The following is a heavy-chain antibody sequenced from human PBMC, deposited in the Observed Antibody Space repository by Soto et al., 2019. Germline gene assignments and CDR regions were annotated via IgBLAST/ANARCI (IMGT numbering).Heavy chain of an antibody. CDR2: ISDDGSNK. CDR3: AKDLVPDTAMAGDYHYYGMDV. J-gene: IGHJ6*02. Sequence: GGSLRLSCAASGFTFSSYGMHWVRQAPGKGLEWVAVISDDGSNKYYADSVKGRFTISRDNSKNTLYLQMNSLRAEDTAVYYCAKDLVPDTAMAGDYHYYGMDVWGQGTTVTVSS. CDR1: GFTFSSYG. V-gene: IGHV3-30*18. D-gene: IGHD5-18*01.